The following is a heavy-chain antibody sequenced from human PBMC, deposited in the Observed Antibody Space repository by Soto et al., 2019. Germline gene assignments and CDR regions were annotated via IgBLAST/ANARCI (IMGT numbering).Heavy chain of an antibody. CDR1: GGSFSGYY. CDR3: ARKARDYYGSGSRAHNWFDP. Sequence: SETLSLTCAVYGGSFSGYYWSWIRQPPGKGLEWIGEINHSGSTNYNPSLKSRVTISVDTSKNQFSLKLSSVTAADTAVYYCARKARDYYGSGSRAHNWFDPWGQGTLVTVSS. V-gene: IGHV4-34*01. D-gene: IGHD3-10*01. J-gene: IGHJ5*02. CDR2: INHSGST.